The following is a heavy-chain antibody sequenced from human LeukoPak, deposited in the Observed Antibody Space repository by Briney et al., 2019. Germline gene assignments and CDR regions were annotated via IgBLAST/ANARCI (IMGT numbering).Heavy chain of an antibody. J-gene: IGHJ2*01. Sequence: GGSLRLSCAASGFTFSSYGMHWVRQAPGKGLEWVAVIWYDGSNKYYADSVKGRFTISRDNSKNTLYLQMNSLRAEDTAVYYCARDAARPGNWYFDLWGRGTLVTVSS. CDR1: GFTFSSYG. CDR2: IWYDGSNK. D-gene: IGHD6-6*01. V-gene: IGHV3-33*01. CDR3: ARDAARPGNWYFDL.